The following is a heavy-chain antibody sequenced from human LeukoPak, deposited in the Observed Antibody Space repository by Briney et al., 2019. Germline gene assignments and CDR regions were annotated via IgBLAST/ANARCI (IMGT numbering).Heavy chain of an antibody. CDR2: INPNSGDA. Sequence: ASVKVSCKASGFPFNGYYMHRVRQAPGQGLEWMGWINPNSGDANYAQKFQGGVTMTRDTSISTAYMELRRLRSDDTAVYHCAREGDSSADAFDIWGQGTMVTVSS. V-gene: IGHV1-2*02. D-gene: IGHD3-22*01. CDR1: GFPFNGYY. J-gene: IGHJ3*02. CDR3: AREGDSSADAFDI.